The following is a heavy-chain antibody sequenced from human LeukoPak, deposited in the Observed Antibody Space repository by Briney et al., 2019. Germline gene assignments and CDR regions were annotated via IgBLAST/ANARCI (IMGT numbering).Heavy chain of an antibody. Sequence: ASVKVSCKASGGTFSSYAISWVRQAPGQGLEWMGRIIPILGIANYAQKFQGRVTITADKSTSTAYMELSSLRSEDTAVYYCARGMITFGGVIVQLDYWGQGTLVTVSS. D-gene: IGHD3-16*02. CDR2: IIPILGIA. J-gene: IGHJ4*02. CDR1: GGTFSSYA. V-gene: IGHV1-69*04. CDR3: ARGMITFGGVIVQLDY.